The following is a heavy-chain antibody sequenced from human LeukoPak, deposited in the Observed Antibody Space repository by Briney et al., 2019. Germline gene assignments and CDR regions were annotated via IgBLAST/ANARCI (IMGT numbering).Heavy chain of an antibody. CDR1: GFTLSSYS. Sequence: AGSLRLSCATSGFTLSSYSMNWVRQAPGKGLEWVSYISSGSTTIYYADSVKGRFTISRDNAKNSLYLQMNSLRAEDTAVYYCARDVEQWLVRVYYFDYWGQGTLVTVSS. J-gene: IGHJ4*02. CDR3: ARDVEQWLVRVYYFDY. CDR2: ISSGSTTI. D-gene: IGHD6-19*01. V-gene: IGHV3-48*01.